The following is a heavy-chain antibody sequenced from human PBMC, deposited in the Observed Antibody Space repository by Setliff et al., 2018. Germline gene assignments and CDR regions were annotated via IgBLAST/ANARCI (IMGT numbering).Heavy chain of an antibody. D-gene: IGHD2-21*02. CDR3: VRDSSADYYDNDYFKY. CDR2: IRHDESDI. Sequence: LRLSCAASGFTFRGFAMHWVRQAPGKGLEWVAFIRHDESDIYYTNSVKGRFTVSRDNSKNTLYLQMNVLRPEDTALYYCVRDSSADYYDNDYFKYWGQGALVTVSS. J-gene: IGHJ1*01. CDR1: GFTFRGFA. V-gene: IGHV3-30*02.